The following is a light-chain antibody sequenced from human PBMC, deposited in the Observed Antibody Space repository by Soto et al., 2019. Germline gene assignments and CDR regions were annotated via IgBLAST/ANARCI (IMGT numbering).Light chain of an antibody. CDR1: SSHLNNNY. V-gene: IGLV1-51*02. CDR2: ENN. CDR3: GAWDSSLSVVV. Sequence: QSVLTQTPSVSAAPGQKVTISCFGSSSHLNNNYVSWYQQLPGTAPKLLIYENNKRPSGIPDRFSGSKSGTSATLGITGLQTGDEAEYYCGAWDSSLSVVVFGGGTKLTVL. J-gene: IGLJ2*01.